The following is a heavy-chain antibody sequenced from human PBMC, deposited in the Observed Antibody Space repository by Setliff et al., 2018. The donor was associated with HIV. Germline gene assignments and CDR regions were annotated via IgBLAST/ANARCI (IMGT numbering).Heavy chain of an antibody. J-gene: IGHJ4*02. CDR2: IYNSGST. D-gene: IGHD6-25*01. V-gene: IGHV4-30-4*02. Sequence: SETLSLTCTVSGGSISSGDYYWTWIRQPPGKGLEWIGYIYNSGSTYYEPSLRGRVTISIDRSKNQFSLKLTSVTAADTAVYYCARYSPRGYTLTGPYWGQGTLVTVSS. CDR3: ARYSPRGYTLTGPY. CDR1: GGSISSGDYY.